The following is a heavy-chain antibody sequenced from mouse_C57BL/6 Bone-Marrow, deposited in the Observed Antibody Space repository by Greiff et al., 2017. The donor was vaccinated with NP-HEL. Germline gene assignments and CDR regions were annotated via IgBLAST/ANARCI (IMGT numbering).Heavy chain of an antibody. Sequence: VQLQQSGAELVKPGASVKLSCKASGYTFTSYWMHWVKQRPGQGLEWIGMIHPNSGSTNYNEKFKSKATLTVDKSSSTAYMPLSSLTSEDSAVYYCARRGWRRGYFDVWGTGTTVTVSS. CDR1: GYTFTSYW. D-gene: IGHD1-1*02. CDR2: IHPNSGST. V-gene: IGHV1-64*01. CDR3: ARRGWRRGYFDV. J-gene: IGHJ1*03.